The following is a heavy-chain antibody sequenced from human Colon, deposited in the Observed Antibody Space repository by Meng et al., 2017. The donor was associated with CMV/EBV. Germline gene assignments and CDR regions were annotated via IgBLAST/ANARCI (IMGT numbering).Heavy chain of an antibody. CDR2: INHSGST. D-gene: IGHD2-8*02. V-gene: IGHV4-34*01. CDR1: GGSFSGYY. J-gene: IGHJ5*02. Sequence: GSLRLSCAVYGGSFSGYYWSWVRQPPGKGLEWIGEINHSGSTNYNPSLKSRVTISVDTSKNQFSLKLSSVTAADTAVYYCARGYWWGSPWGQGTLVTVSS. CDR3: ARGYWWGSP.